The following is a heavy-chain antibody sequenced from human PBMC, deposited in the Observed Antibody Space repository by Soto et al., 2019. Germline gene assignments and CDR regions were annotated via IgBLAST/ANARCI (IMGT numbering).Heavy chain of an antibody. J-gene: IGHJ6*02. D-gene: IGHD6-19*01. Sequence: QVQLVESGGGVVQPGRSLRLSCAASGFTFSSYAMHWVRQAPGKGLEWVAVISYDGSNKYYADSVKGRFTNSRDNSKNTVNLQMKSLGAEDTAVYYCARQGSLKRSSGWFSGYYGIDVWGQGTTVTVSS. CDR3: ARQGSLKRSSGWFSGYYGIDV. V-gene: IGHV3-30-3*01. CDR2: ISYDGSNK. CDR1: GFTFSSYA.